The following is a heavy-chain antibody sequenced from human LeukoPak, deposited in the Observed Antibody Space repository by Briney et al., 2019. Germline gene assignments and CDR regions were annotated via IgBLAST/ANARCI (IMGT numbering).Heavy chain of an antibody. Sequence: GGSLKISCKSSGYSFTRYWIGWVRQIPGKGLEWMGIIYPGDSDPRYSPSYQGQVTISSDKSRSTAYLQCTSLKASDTAMYYCAAYYYDSSGYYYSYFDYWGQGTLVTVSS. V-gene: IGHV5-51*01. D-gene: IGHD3-22*01. CDR1: GYSFTRYW. J-gene: IGHJ4*02. CDR3: AAYYYDSSGYYYSYFDY. CDR2: IYPGDSDP.